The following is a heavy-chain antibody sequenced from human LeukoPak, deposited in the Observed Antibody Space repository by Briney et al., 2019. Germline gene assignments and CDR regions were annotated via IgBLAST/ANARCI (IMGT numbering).Heavy chain of an antibody. Sequence: GGSLRLSCAASGFTFSSYGMHWVRQAPGKGLEWVGRIKSRSDGGTTDYAAPVKGRFSISRDDSKNTLYLQMNSLTTDDTAVYYCARNYHTYYFDYWGQGTLVTVSS. CDR2: IKSRSDGGTT. V-gene: IGHV3-15*01. J-gene: IGHJ4*02. D-gene: IGHD1-7*01. CDR3: ARNYHTYYFDY. CDR1: GFTFSSYG.